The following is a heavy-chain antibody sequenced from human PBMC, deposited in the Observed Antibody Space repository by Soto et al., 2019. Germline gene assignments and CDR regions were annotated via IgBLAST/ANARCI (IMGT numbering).Heavy chain of an antibody. D-gene: IGHD3-3*01. J-gene: IGHJ6*02. Sequence: QVQLQESGPGLVKPSQTLSLTCTVSGGSISSGGYYWSWIRQHPGKGLEGIGYTYYSGTTYYNPSLNSRVSISVELSENQFSLKLSSVTAADTAVYYCARTSSISISAVVKYYYYYYDMDVWGQGTTVTVSS. CDR3: ARTSSISISAVVKYYYYYYDMDV. CDR2: TYYSGTT. V-gene: IGHV4-31*03. CDR1: GGSISSGGYY.